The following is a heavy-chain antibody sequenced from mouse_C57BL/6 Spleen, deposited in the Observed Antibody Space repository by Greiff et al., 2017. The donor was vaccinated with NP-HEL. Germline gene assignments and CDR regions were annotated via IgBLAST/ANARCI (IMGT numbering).Heavy chain of an antibody. Sequence: DVMLVESGGGLVQPGGSMKLSCVASGFTFSNYWMNWVRQSPEKGLEWVAQIRLKSDNYATHYAESVKGRFTISRDDSKSSVYLQMNNLRAEDTGIYYCTSYYDYDGYYFDYWGQGTTLTVSS. CDR2: IRLKSDNYAT. CDR1: GFTFSNYW. J-gene: IGHJ2*01. CDR3: TSYYDYDGYYFDY. V-gene: IGHV6-3*01. D-gene: IGHD2-4*01.